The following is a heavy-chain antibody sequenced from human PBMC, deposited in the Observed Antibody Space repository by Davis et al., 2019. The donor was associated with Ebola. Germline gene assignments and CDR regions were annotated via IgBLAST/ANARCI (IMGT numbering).Heavy chain of an antibody. D-gene: IGHD6-13*01. V-gene: IGHV3-30-3*01. J-gene: IGHJ4*02. CDR3: AREDLKQQLDYFDY. CDR2: ISYDGSNK. Sequence: GESLKISCAASGFSFSNAWMSWVRQAPGKGLEWVAVISYDGSNKYYADSVKGRFTISRDNSKNTLYLQMNSLRAEDTAVYYCAREDLKQQLDYFDYWGRGTLVTVSS. CDR1: GFSFSNAW.